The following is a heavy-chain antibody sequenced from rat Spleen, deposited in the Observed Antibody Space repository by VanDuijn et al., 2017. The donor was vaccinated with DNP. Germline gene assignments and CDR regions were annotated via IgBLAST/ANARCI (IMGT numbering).Heavy chain of an antibody. V-gene: IGHV5-20*01. J-gene: IGHJ3*01. Sequence: EVQLVESGGGLVQPGRSLKLSCAVSGFTFSDYYMAWVRQAPKKGLEWVASITNTGDSTYYSDSVKGRFSLSRDNAKSTLYLQMNSLRSEDTATYYCTRDGPNWFAYWGQGTLVTVSS. CDR2: ITNTGDST. CDR3: TRDGPNWFAY. CDR1: GFTFSDYY.